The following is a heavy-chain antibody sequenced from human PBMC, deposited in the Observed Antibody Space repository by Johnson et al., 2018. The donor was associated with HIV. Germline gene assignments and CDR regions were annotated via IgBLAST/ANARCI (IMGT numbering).Heavy chain of an antibody. V-gene: IGHV3-30-3*01. CDR3: ARDFGLGELSYGTVDAFDF. CDR2: ISYDGSNK. Sequence: VQLVESGGGVVQPGRSLRLSCVASGFTFSSYAMHWVRQAPGKGLEWVAVISYDGSNKYYADSVKGRFTISRDNSKNTLYLQMNSLRAEDTAVYYCARDFGLGELSYGTVDAFDFWGPGKLVTVSS. CDR1: GFTFSSYA. J-gene: IGHJ3*01. D-gene: IGHD3-16*02.